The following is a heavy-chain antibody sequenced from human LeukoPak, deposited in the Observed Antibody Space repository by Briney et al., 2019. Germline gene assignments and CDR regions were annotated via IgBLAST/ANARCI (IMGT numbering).Heavy chain of an antibody. CDR1: GYTFTSYG. V-gene: IGHV1-2*06. CDR2: INPNSGGT. CDR3: AGSGYDYHYYYYMDV. D-gene: IGHD5-12*01. J-gene: IGHJ6*03. Sequence: ASVKVSCKASGYTFTSYGISWVRQAPGQGLEWMGRINPNSGGTNYAQKFQGRVTMTRDTSISTAYMELSRLRSDDTAVYYCAGSGYDYHYYYYMDVWGKGTTVTVSS.